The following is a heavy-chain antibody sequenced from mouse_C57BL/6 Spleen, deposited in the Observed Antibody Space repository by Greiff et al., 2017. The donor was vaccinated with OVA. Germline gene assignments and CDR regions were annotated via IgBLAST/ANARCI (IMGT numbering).Heavy chain of an antibody. CDR1: GYTFTNYW. CDR3: AREGGSSPNYAMDY. CDR2: IYPGGGYT. V-gene: IGHV1-63*01. D-gene: IGHD1-1*01. Sequence: QVQLQQSGAELVRPGPSVKMSCKASGYTFTNYWIGWAKQRPGHGLEWIGDIYPGGGYTNYNEKFKGKATLTADKSSSTAYMQFSSLTSEDSAIYYCAREGGSSPNYAMDYWGQGTSVTVSS. J-gene: IGHJ4*01.